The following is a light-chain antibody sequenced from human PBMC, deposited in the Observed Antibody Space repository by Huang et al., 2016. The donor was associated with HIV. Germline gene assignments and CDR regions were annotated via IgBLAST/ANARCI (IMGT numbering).Light chain of an antibody. CDR3: QQYHEWPRT. V-gene: IGKV3-15*01. CDR2: ETF. CDR1: QGIGNS. Sequence: ERVLTQSPGTLSVSPGERATFACRTSQGIGNSLAWYQLKPGQAPRLLIYETFIRASDIPARFSGGGSEIDFTLTISGLQSEDSAVYYCQQYHEWPRTFGQGTKVEIK. J-gene: IGKJ2*01.